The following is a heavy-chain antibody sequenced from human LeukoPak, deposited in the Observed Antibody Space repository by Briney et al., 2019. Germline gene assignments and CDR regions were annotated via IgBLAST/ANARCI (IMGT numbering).Heavy chain of an antibody. Sequence: GGSLRLSCAASGLSFTSFAMSWVRQAPARGLEWLSSMKGTGETFYADSVRGRSTLFRDHSRNTVYLQMNNLRVDDTAVYYCARASWVSSADAVRWGQGTVVTVSS. V-gene: IGHV3-23*01. CDR1: GLSFTSFA. CDR2: MKGTGET. J-gene: IGHJ4*02. CDR3: ARASWVSSADAVR. D-gene: IGHD3-16*01.